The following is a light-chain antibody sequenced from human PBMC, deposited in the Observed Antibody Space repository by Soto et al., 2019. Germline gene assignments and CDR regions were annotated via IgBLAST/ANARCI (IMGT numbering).Light chain of an antibody. V-gene: IGKV3D-15*01. CDR3: QQYNKWPIT. CDR1: QSLSNSY. CDR2: GAS. J-gene: IGKJ1*01. Sequence: EIVMTQSPATLSVSPGERATLSCRASQSLSNSYLAWYQQKRGQAPRLLLYGASNRATGIPDRISGSGSGTDFTLTISSLQSEDFAVYYCQQYNKWPITFGQGTKVDI.